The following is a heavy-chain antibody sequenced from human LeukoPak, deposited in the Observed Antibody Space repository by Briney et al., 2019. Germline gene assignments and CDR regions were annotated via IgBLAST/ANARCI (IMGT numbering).Heavy chain of an antibody. CDR2: IKWNGGST. V-gene: IGHV3-20*04. CDR1: GFTFDDYG. D-gene: IGHD4-23*01. Sequence: TGGSLRLSCAASGFTFDDYGMSWVRQAPGKGLEWVSNIKWNGGSTGYADSVKGRFTISRDNAKNSLYLQMNSLRAEDTALYYCARHYYGGNSPLDYWGQGTLVTVSS. CDR3: ARHYYGGNSPLDY. J-gene: IGHJ4*02.